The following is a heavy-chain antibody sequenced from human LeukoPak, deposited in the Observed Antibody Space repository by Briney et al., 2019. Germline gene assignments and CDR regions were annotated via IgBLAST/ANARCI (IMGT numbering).Heavy chain of an antibody. CDR1: GFTFSSYE. CDR2: ISSSGSTI. Sequence: GGSLRLSCAASGFTFSSYEMNWVRQAPGKGLEWVSYISSSGSTIHYADSVKGRFTISRDNAKNSLYLQMNSLRAEDTAVYYCAREAGSSWFAPLDYWGQGTLVTVSS. J-gene: IGHJ4*02. D-gene: IGHD6-13*01. CDR3: AREAGSSWFAPLDY. V-gene: IGHV3-48*03.